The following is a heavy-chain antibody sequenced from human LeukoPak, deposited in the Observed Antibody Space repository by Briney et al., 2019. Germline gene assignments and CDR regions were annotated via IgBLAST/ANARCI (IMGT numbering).Heavy chain of an antibody. CDR1: GFTFSSYA. Sequence: GRSLRLSCATSGFTFSSYAMHWVRQATGKGLEWVSVIGTAGDTFYPGSVKGRFTISRENAKNSLSLQMNSLRAEDTAVYYCVRQQTPHGNFDYWGQGTMVTVSS. D-gene: IGHD1-26*01. CDR3: VRQQTPHGNFDY. V-gene: IGHV3-13*01. J-gene: IGHJ4*03. CDR2: IGTAGDT.